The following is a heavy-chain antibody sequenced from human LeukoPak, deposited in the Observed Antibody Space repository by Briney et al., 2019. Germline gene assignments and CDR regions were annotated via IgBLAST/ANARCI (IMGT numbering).Heavy chain of an antibody. CDR3: ARDLRWELSDAFDI. V-gene: IGHV1-18*01. CDR2: ISAYDGNT. J-gene: IGHJ3*02. Sequence: ASVKVSCKASAHTFTSYGISWVRQAPGQGLEWMGWISAYDGNTNYAQKLQGRVTMTTDTSTSTAYMELRSLRSDDTAVYYCARDLRWELSDAFDIWGQGTMVTVSS. CDR1: AHTFTSYG. D-gene: IGHD1-26*01.